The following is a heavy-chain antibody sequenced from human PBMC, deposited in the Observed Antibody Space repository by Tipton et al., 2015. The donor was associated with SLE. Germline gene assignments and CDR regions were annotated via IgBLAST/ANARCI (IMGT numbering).Heavy chain of an antibody. J-gene: IGHJ4*02. CDR1: GFTFSTST. Sequence: SLRLSCAASGFTFSTSTMRWVRQAPGKGLEWLSTVSSVGDKTYYADSVRGRFTISRDTSKNTLYLHMSRLRVDDTAVYYCARGLAYYFDSWGQGTLVTVSS. CDR2: VSSVGDKT. CDR3: ARGLAYYFDS. D-gene: IGHD2-21*01. V-gene: IGHV3-23*01.